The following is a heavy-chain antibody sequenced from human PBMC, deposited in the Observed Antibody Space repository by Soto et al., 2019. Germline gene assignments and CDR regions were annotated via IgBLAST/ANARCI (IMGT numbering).Heavy chain of an antibody. J-gene: IGHJ4*02. CDR2: ISYSGST. CDR1: DDSIGSSRYY. CDR3: ARARFIMITFGGVIALPPLFDY. V-gene: IGHV4-39*01. Sequence: PSEILSLTCTVSDDSIGSSRYYWGWIRQPPEKWLEWIGSISYSGSTHYNPSLRGRVIISEDTSKNQLSLKLSSVTAADTAVYYCARARFIMITFGGVIALPPLFDYWGQGTLVTVSS. D-gene: IGHD3-16*02.